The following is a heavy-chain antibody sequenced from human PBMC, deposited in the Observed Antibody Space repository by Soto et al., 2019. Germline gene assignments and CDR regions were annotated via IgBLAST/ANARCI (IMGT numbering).Heavy chain of an antibody. CDR2: ISSRSSYI. D-gene: IGHD3-22*01. J-gene: IGHJ3*01. CDR3: AGNYDSSGYYTHDVAFDL. V-gene: IGHV3-21*01. CDR1: GFTFSSYS. Sequence: GSLRLSCAASGFTFSSYSMNWVRQAPGKGLEWVSSISSRSSYIYYADSVNGRFTISRDNAKNSLYLHMNSLRAEDTAVYYCAGNYDSSGYYTHDVAFDLWGIVT.